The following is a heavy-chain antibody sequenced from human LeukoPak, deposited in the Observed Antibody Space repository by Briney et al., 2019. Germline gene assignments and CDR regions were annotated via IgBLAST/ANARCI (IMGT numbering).Heavy chain of an antibody. D-gene: IGHD3-10*01. CDR3: ARGLSPSDFDY. Sequence: SETLSLTCAVYGGSFSGYYWSWIRQPPGKGLEWIGEVNHSGSTNYNPSLNSRVTISVDTSKNQFSLTLSSVTAADTAVYYCARGLSPSDFDYWGQGTLVTVSS. J-gene: IGHJ4*02. CDR1: GGSFSGYY. V-gene: IGHV4-34*01. CDR2: VNHSGST.